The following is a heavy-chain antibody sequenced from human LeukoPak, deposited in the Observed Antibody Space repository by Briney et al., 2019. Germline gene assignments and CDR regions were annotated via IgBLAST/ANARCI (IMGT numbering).Heavy chain of an antibody. V-gene: IGHV4-39*01. D-gene: IGHD3-9*01. CDR1: PDSIRSSSYS. J-gene: IGHJ4*02. CDR3: AMSFYDILTGYYRGFAY. Sequence: SETLSLTCAVSPDSIRSSSYSWGWIRQPPGKGLEWIGSIYYSGSTYYNPSLNSRVTISVDTSKNQFSLKLTSVTAADTAVYFCAMSFYDILTGYYRGFAYWGQGTLVTVSS. CDR2: IYYSGST.